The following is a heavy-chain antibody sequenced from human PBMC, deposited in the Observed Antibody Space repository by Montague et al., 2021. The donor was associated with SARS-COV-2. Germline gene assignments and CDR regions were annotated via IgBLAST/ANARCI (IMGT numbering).Heavy chain of an antibody. CDR1: GFTFSSYD. D-gene: IGHD4-23*01. CDR3: ARAGLGGAYYYYYGMDV. V-gene: IGHV3-13*01. Sequence: SLRLSCAASGFTFSSYDMHWVRQATGKGLEWVSAIGTAGDTYYPGSVKGRFTTSRENAKNSLYLQMNNLRAGDTAVYYCARAGLGGAYYYYYGMDVWGQGTTVTVSS. J-gene: IGHJ6*02. CDR2: IGTAGDT.